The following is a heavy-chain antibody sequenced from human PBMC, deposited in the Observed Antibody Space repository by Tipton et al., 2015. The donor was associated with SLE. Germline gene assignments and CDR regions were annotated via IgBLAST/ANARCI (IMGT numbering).Heavy chain of an antibody. V-gene: IGHV4-61*01. CDR3: ARDKKAPSYYYYYMDV. CDR2: IYYSGST. CDR1: GGSISSSSYY. J-gene: IGHJ6*03. Sequence: TLSLTCTVSGGSISSSSYYWGWIRQPPGKGLEWIGYIYYSGSTNYNPSLKSRVTISVDTSKNQFSLKLSSVTAADTAVYYCARDKKAPSYYYYYMDVWGKGTTVTVSS.